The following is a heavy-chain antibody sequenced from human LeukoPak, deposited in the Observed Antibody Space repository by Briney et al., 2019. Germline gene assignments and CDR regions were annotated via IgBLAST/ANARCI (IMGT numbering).Heavy chain of an antibody. CDR3: ARGPVVTYFDY. D-gene: IGHD3-22*01. Sequence: GGSLRLSCAASGFTFTNYAMSWVRQAPGKGLEWVANIKQDGSVKYYVDSVKGRFTISRDNAKNSLYLQMNSLRAEDTAVYYCARGPVVTYFDYWGQGTLVTVSS. CDR1: GFTFTNYA. J-gene: IGHJ4*02. V-gene: IGHV3-7*04. CDR2: IKQDGSVK.